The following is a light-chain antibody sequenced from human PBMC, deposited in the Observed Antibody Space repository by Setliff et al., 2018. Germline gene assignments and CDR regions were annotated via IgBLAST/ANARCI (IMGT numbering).Light chain of an antibody. CDR2: DVS. Sequence: QSVLAQPASVSGSPGQSITISCSGTSNDVGAYDLVSWYQQHPGKVPKLIIFDVSNRPSGVSHRFSGSKSGNTASLTISGLQADDEADYYCCAYTASTTYVGVNGTKVTVL. CDR3: CAYTASTTYV. V-gene: IGLV2-14*03. CDR1: SNDVGAYDL. J-gene: IGLJ1*01.